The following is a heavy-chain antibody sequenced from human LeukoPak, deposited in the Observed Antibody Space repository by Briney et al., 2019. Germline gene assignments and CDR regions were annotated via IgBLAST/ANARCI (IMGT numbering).Heavy chain of an antibody. CDR2: ISYDGGNK. V-gene: IGHV3-30*18. CDR3: AKDPTQHYDILTGAPAAFDI. Sequence: GGSLRLSCAAAGFTFSSYGMHWVRQAPGKGLEWVAVISYDGGNKYYADSVKGRFTISRDNSKNTLYLQMNSLRAEDTAVYYCAKDPTQHYDILTGAPAAFDIWGQGTMVTVSS. J-gene: IGHJ3*02. CDR1: GFTFSSYG. D-gene: IGHD3-9*01.